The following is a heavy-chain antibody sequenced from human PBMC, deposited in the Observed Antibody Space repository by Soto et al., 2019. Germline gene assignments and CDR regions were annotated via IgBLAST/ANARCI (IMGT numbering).Heavy chain of an antibody. J-gene: IGHJ3*02. CDR1: GFTFSSYW. D-gene: IGHD3-10*01. CDR3: ARVRMVRGVIDAFDI. Sequence: GGSLRLSCAASGFTFSSYWMSWVRQAPGKGLEWVANIKQDGSEKYYVDSVKGRFTISRDNAKNSLYLQMNSLRAEDTAVYYCARVRMVRGVIDAFDIWGQGTMVTVSS. V-gene: IGHV3-7*04. CDR2: IKQDGSEK.